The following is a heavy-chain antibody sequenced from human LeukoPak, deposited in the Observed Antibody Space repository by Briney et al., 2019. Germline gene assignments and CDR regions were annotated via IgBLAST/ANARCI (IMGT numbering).Heavy chain of an antibody. CDR3: ATNQQSSGSYGLRAFDI. Sequence: ASVKVSCKVSGYTLTELSMHWVRQAPGKGLEWMGGFDPEDGETIYAQKFQGRVTMTEDTSTDTAYMELSSLRSEDTAVCYCATNQQSSGSYGLRAFDIWGQGTMVTVSS. CDR1: GYTLTELS. CDR2: FDPEDGET. V-gene: IGHV1-24*01. D-gene: IGHD1-26*01. J-gene: IGHJ3*02.